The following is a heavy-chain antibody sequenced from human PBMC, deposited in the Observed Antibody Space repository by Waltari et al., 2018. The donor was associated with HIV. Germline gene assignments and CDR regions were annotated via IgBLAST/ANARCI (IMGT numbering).Heavy chain of an antibody. CDR2: IKQDGSEK. CDR3: ARDGPYSSGWYGSDY. D-gene: IGHD6-19*01. J-gene: IGHJ4*02. Sequence: EVQLVESGGGLVQPGGSLRLSCAASGFTFSSYWMGWVRQAPGKGLEWVANIKQDGSEKYYVDSVKGRFTISRDNAKNSLYLQMNSLRAEDTAMYYCARDGPYSSGWYGSDYWGQGTLVTVSS. CDR1: GFTFSSYW. V-gene: IGHV3-7*01.